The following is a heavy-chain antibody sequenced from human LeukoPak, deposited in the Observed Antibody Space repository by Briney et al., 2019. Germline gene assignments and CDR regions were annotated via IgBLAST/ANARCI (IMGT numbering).Heavy chain of an antibody. CDR2: IYPRDPDT. CDR3: ARHSDVIGAI. D-gene: IGHD3-10*01. CDR1: GYTFTHQW. V-gene: IGHV5-51*01. Sequence: GESLKISCKASGYTFTHQWIGWVRQKSGSGLEWMGIIYPRDPDTRYSPSFQGHVSISADTSINTAYLEWSRLEASDTAIYYCARHSDVIGAIWGQGTLVTVSS. J-gene: IGHJ4*02.